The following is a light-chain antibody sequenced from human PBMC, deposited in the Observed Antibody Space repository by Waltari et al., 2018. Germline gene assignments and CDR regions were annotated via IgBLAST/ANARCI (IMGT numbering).Light chain of an antibody. CDR1: QSIGTY. CDR3: QQHNSLPLT. J-gene: IGKJ4*01. Sequence: DIKMTQSPSPLSASVGDSVTITCQASQSIGTYLSWYQQKPGKAPKLVIYEASNLETGVPSRFSGSGVGTDFTFTISSLQPEDIGTYYCQQHNSLPLTFGGGTKVEIK. CDR2: EAS. V-gene: IGKV1-33*01.